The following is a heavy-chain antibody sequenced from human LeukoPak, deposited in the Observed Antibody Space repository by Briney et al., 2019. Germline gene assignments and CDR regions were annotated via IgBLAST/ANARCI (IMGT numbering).Heavy chain of an antibody. CDR1: GFTFSSYT. Sequence: GGSLRLSCAASGFTFSSYTMTWVRQAPGKGLEWVSVISGSGDSTYYEYSVKGRFTISRDNSKNTLHLQKNRLRADDTDVYYFAKDQTPSDGGQGSLVTVSS. CDR2: ISGSGDST. CDR3: AKDQTPSD. J-gene: IGHJ4*02. V-gene: IGHV3-23*01.